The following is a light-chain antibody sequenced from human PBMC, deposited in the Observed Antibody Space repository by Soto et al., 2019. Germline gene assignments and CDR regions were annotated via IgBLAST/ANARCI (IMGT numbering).Light chain of an antibody. CDR2: KAS. J-gene: IGKJ1*01. Sequence: DVVMTQSPLSLPVTLGQPASISCRSSQSIVYSDGKAYLSWFQQGAGQSPRRLIYKASNGDSGVPDRFSGSGAGTDFTLQNDRVEAEDVGIYYCMQGTYWPPTFGRGTRVEIK. CDR1: QSIVYSDGKAY. CDR3: MQGTYWPPT. V-gene: IGKV2-30*01.